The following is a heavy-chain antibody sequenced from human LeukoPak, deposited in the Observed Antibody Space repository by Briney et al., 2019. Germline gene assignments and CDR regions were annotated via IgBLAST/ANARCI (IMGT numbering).Heavy chain of an antibody. V-gene: IGHV3-53*01. D-gene: IGHD3-16*01. CDR3: TRDLTVGFSGERRH. J-gene: IGHJ2*01. CDR2: IYSVGST. Sequence: SFVKQNTGKGLKWVSVIYSVGSTYYADSVKGRFTISRDNSKNTLYLQMNSLRAEDTVVYYCTRDLTVGFSGERRHRGR.